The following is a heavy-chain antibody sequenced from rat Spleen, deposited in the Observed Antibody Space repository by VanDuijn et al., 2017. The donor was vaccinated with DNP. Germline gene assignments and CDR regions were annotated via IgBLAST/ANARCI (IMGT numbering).Heavy chain of an antibody. CDR3: TTGAGSP. CDR1: GFTFSDYY. V-gene: IGHV5-20*01. Sequence: EVQLVESGGGLVQPGRSLKLSCAASGFTFSDYYMAWVRQAPTKGLEWVAYISYDGGSTYYGDSVKGRITISRDNAKSTLYLQMDSLRSEDTATYYCTTGAGSPWGQGTSVTVSS. J-gene: IGHJ4*01. D-gene: IGHD1-4*01. CDR2: ISYDGGST.